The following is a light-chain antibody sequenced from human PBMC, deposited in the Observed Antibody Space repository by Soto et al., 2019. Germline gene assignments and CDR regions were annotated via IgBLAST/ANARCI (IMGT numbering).Light chain of an antibody. V-gene: IGKV1-5*01. CDR3: QQYNNYSPYT. Sequence: DIQMTQSPSTLSASVGDRVTITCRASQTISNWLAWYQQKPGKAPKLLIYDASSLESGVPSRFSGSGSGTEFTLTIISRQPDDFATYYCQQYNNYSPYTFGQGTKLEIK. J-gene: IGKJ2*01. CDR1: QTISNW. CDR2: DAS.